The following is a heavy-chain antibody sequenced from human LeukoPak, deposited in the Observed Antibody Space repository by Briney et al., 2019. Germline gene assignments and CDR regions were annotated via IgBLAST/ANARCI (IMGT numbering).Heavy chain of an antibody. D-gene: IGHD4-17*01. Sequence: GGSLRLSCAASGFTFSSYSMNWVRQAPGKGLEWVSYISSSSSYIYYADSVKGRFTMSRDNAKNSLYLQMNSLRAEDTAVYYCARVRADDYGDYGPGGYWGQGTLVTVSS. J-gene: IGHJ4*02. CDR1: GFTFSSYS. CDR3: ARVRADDYGDYGPGGY. V-gene: IGHV3-21*01. CDR2: ISSSSSYI.